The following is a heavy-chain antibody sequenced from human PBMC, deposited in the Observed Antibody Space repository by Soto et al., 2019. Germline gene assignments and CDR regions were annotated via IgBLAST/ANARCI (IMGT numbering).Heavy chain of an antibody. D-gene: IGHD3-3*01. CDR1: GYTFTGYY. J-gene: IGHJ6*02. V-gene: IGHV1-2*04. CDR3: ARDGAPYDFCSGSYYYGMDV. CDR2: INPNSGGT. Sequence: QVQLVQSGAEVKKPGASVKVSCKASGYTFTGYYMHWVRQAPGQGLEWMGWINPNSGGTNYAQKFQGWVTMTRDTSISTAYMELSRLRSDDTAVYYCARDGAPYDFCSGSYYYGMDVWGQGTTVTVSS.